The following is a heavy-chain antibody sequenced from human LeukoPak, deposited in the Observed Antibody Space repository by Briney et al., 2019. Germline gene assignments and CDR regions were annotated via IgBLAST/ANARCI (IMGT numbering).Heavy chain of an antibody. Sequence: SVKVSCKASGGTFSSYAMSWVRQAPGQGLEWMGMIIPSLGIANYAQKFQGRVTMTTDKSTSTVYMELSGLGSEDTAVYYCARGDTYSYDSSGLPGAFDIWPQGTRVTVFS. CDR1: GGTFSSYA. V-gene: IGHV1-69*04. J-gene: IGHJ3*02. D-gene: IGHD3-22*01. CDR3: ARGDTYSYDSSGLPGAFDI. CDR2: IIPSLGIA.